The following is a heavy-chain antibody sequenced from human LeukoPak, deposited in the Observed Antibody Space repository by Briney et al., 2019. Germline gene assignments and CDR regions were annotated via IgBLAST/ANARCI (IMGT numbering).Heavy chain of an antibody. J-gene: IGHJ6*04. CDR2: ISGSGSR. V-gene: IGHV3-23*01. CDR3: AELGITMIGGV. Sequence: PGGSLRLSCAVSGFTFSSYAMSWVRQAPGKGLEWVSVISGSGSRYYADSVKGRFTISRDNAKNSLYLQMNSLRAEDTAVYYCAELGITMIGGVWGKGTTVTISS. D-gene: IGHD3-10*02. CDR1: GFTFSSYA.